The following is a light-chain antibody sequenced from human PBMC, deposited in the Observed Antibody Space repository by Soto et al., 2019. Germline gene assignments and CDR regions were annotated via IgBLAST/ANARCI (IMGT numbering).Light chain of an antibody. V-gene: IGKV3-11*01. CDR3: QQRSNWPSSLT. Sequence: EIVLTQSPATLSLSPGERATLPCRASQSVSSYLAWYQQKPGQAPRLLIYDASNRATGIPARFSGSGSGTDFTLTISSLEPEDFAVYYCQQRSNWPSSLTFGGGTKVDIK. J-gene: IGKJ4*01. CDR1: QSVSSY. CDR2: DAS.